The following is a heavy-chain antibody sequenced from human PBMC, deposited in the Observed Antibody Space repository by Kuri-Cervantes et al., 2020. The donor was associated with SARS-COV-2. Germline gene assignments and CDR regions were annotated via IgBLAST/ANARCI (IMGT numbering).Heavy chain of an antibody. V-gene: IGHV3-21*01. J-gene: IGHJ4*02. CDR3: ARAPSKPSSGYRN. CDR2: ISSSSSYI. CDR1: GFTFSTYS. Sequence: GESLKISCAASGFTFSTYSMNWVRQAPGKGLEWVSSISSSSSYIYDADSVKGRFTISRDNAKNSLYLQMNSLRAEDTAVYYRARAPSKPSSGYRNWGQGTLVTVSS. D-gene: IGHD3-22*01.